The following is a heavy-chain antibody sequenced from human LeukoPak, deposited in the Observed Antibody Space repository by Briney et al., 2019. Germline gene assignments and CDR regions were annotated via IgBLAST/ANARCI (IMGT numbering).Heavy chain of an antibody. J-gene: IGHJ6*03. Sequence: WETLSLTCTVCGGSHRSYYWSWIRQPPGKGLEWIGYIYYSGSTNYNPSLKSRVTISVHATKNQFSLKRSSATAADTAVYYCARDTVTTYCYYMDVGGKGTTVTVPS. V-gene: IGHV4-59*01. CDR1: GGSHRSYY. CDR2: IYYSGST. CDR3: ARDTVTTYCYYMDV. D-gene: IGHD4-11*01.